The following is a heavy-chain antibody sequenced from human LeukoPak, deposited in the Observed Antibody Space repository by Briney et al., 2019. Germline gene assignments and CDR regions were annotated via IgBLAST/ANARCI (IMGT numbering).Heavy chain of an antibody. CDR2: ISSNGGST. CDR1: GFTFSSYA. V-gene: IGHV3-64*01. J-gene: IGHJ4*02. CDR3: ARDGAPDHCSSTSCHEGGFDY. Sequence: PGGSLRLSCAASGFTFSSYAMHWVRQAPGKGLEYVSAISSNGGSTYYANSVKGRFTISRDNSKNTLYLQMGSLRAEDMAVYYCARDGAPDHCSSTSCHEGGFDYWGQGTLVTVSS. D-gene: IGHD2-2*01.